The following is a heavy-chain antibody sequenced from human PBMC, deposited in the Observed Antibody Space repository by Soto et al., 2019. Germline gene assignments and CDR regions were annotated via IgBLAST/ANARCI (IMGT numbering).Heavy chain of an antibody. CDR3: AKDVDYYDSSGYYGMDV. V-gene: IGHV3-30*18. CDR1: GFTFSSYG. J-gene: IGHJ6*02. D-gene: IGHD3-22*01. Sequence: QVQLVESGGGVVQPGRSLRLSCAASGFTFSSYGMHWVRQAPGKGLEWVAVISYDGSNKYYADSVKGRFTISRDNSKNTLYLQMNSLRAEDTAVYYCAKDVDYYDSSGYYGMDVWGQGTTVTVSS. CDR2: ISYDGSNK.